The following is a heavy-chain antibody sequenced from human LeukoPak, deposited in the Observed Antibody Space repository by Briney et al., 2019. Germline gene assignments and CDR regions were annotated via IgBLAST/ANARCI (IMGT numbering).Heavy chain of an antibody. D-gene: IGHD4-11*01. J-gene: IGHJ6*03. CDR3: ARDAPMTTVTYYYFMDV. V-gene: IGHV3-11*04. CDR2: ISSSGSTI. Sequence: GGSLRLSCAASGFTFSAYYMSWIRQAPGKGLEWVSYISSSGSTIYYADSVKGRFTISRDNAKNSLYLQMNSLRAEDTAVYYCARDAPMTTVTYYYFMDVWGKGTTVTVSS. CDR1: GFTFSAYY.